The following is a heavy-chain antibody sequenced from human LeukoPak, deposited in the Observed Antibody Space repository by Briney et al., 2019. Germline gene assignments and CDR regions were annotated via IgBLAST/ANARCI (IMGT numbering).Heavy chain of an antibody. CDR1: GGTFSGCT. CDR3: ARVRWGNYYYYYGMDV. Sequence: GSSVKVSCKASGGTFSGCTISWVRQAPGQGLEWMGRIIPILGIANYAQKFQGRVTITADKSTSTAYMELSSLRSEDTAVYYCARVRWGNYYYYYGMDVWGQGTTVTVSS. V-gene: IGHV1-69*02. J-gene: IGHJ6*02. D-gene: IGHD7-27*01. CDR2: IIPILGIA.